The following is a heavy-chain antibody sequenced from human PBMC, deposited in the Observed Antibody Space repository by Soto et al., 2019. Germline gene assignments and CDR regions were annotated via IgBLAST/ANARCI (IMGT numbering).Heavy chain of an antibody. D-gene: IGHD2-2*01. CDR2: IYSSGST. CDR3: ARFNSGVRASWDYHDY. Sequence: SETLSLTCAVSGGSISSGGYSWSWIRQPPGKGLEWIGYIYSSGSTKYNPSLKSRVTISVDTSENQFSLKLSSVTAADTAVYYCARFNSGVRASWDYHDYWGPGTLVTVSS. CDR1: GGSISSGGYS. J-gene: IGHJ4*02. V-gene: IGHV4-61*08.